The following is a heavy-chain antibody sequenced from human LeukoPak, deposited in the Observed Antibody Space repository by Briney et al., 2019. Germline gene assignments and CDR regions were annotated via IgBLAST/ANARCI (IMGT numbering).Heavy chain of an antibody. J-gene: IGHJ6*02. CDR2: ISPSGTYT. CDR3: ARGHYGMDV. Sequence: PGGSLRLSCAASVFTFSDFYTSWVRQAPGKGLEWVSYISPSGTYTNYADSVKGRFTISRDNAKNSLFLQMNSLRAEDTGLYYCARGHYGMDVWGQGTTVTVSS. CDR1: VFTFSDFY. V-gene: IGHV3-11*06.